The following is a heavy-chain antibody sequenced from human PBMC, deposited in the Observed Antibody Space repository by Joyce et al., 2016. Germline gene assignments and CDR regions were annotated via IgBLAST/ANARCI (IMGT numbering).Heavy chain of an antibody. J-gene: IGHJ4*02. CDR3: TKVPAPGFDLDSSGLYYFDY. CDR1: GFTFDDYA. V-gene: IGHV3-9*01. CDR2: ISGNSATI. D-gene: IGHD3-22*01. Sequence: EVQLVESGGGSIQPGRSLRLSCAASGFTFDDYAMHWVRQAQGKGLDWVSGISGNSATIGYADSVKGLFTISRDNAKNSLYLQMNSLRAEDTALYYCTKVPAPGFDLDSSGLYYFDYWGQGTLVTVSS.